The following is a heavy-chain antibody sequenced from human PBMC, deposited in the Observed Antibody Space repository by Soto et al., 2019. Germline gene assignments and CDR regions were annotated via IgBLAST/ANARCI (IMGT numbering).Heavy chain of an antibody. J-gene: IGHJ4*02. CDR2: IIPIFGTA. D-gene: IGHD3-16*01. CDR1: GGTFSSYA. V-gene: IGHV1-69*01. Sequence: QVQLVQSGAEVKKPGSSVKVSCKASGGTFSSYAISWVRQAPGHGLEWMGGIIPIFGTANYAQKFQGRVTITADESTSTAYIELRSRRSEDTVVYYCARELGEGRSWYLAFDYRGQGTLVTGSS. CDR3: ARELGEGRSWYLAFDY.